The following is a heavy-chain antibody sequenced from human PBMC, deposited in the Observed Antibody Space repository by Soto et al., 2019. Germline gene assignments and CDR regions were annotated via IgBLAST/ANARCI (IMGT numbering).Heavy chain of an antibody. J-gene: IGHJ2*01. CDR3: ARPYYDFWSGYYNNWYFDL. CDR2: IYYSGST. V-gene: IGHV4-39*01. Sequence: QLQLQESGPGLVKPSETLSLTCTVSGGSISSSSYYWGWNRQPPGKGLEWIGSIYYSGSTYYNPSLKSRVTISVDTSKNQFSLKLSSVTAADTAVYYCARPYYDFWSGYYNNWYFDLWGRGTLVTVSS. D-gene: IGHD3-3*01. CDR1: GGSISSSSYY.